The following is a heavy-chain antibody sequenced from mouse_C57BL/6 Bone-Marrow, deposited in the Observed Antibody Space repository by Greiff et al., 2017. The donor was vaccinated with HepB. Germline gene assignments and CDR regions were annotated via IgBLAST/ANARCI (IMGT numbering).Heavy chain of an antibody. D-gene: IGHD1-1*01. V-gene: IGHV5-4*01. J-gene: IGHJ2*01. CDR1: GFTFSSYA. CDR2: ISDGGSYT. CDR3: ARDGGTTVVDY. Sequence: VESGGGLVKPGGSLKLSCAASGFTFSSYAMSWVRETPERRLEWVATISDGGSYTYYPDNVKGRFTISRDNAKNNLYLQMSHLKSEDTAMYYCARDGGTTVVDYWGQGTTLTVSS.